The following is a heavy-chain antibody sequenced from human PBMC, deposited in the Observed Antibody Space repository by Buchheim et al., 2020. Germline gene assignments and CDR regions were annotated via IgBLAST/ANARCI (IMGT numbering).Heavy chain of an antibody. CDR2: IIPILGIA. D-gene: IGHD3-22*01. CDR3: ARDYYDSSGYSRLAGGYAFDI. CDR1: GGTFSSYT. Sequence: QVQLVQSGAEVKKPGSSVKVSCKASGGTFSSYTISWVRQAPGQGLEWMGRIIPILGIANYAQKFQGRVTITADKSTSTAYMELSSLRSEDTAVYYCARDYYDSSGYSRLAGGYAFDIWGQGT. J-gene: IGHJ3*02. V-gene: IGHV1-69*08.